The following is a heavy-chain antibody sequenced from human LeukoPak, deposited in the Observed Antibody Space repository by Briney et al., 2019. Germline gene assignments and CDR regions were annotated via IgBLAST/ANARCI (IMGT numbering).Heavy chain of an antibody. J-gene: IGHJ6*02. CDR1: GFTFSSYG. CDR2: ISYDGSNK. Sequence: GGSLRLSCAASGFTFSSYGMHWVRQAPGKGLEWVAVISYDGSNKYYADSVKGRFTISRDNSKNTLYLQMNSLRAEDTAVYYCAKSGYYYYGMDVWGQGTLVTVSS. CDR3: AKSGYYYYGMDV. D-gene: IGHD6-25*01. V-gene: IGHV3-30*18.